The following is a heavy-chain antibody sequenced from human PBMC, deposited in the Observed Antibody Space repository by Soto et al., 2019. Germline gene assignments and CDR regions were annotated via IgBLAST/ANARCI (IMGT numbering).Heavy chain of an antibody. CDR3: MRDDVHCNGVRCYGVPMDG. V-gene: IGHV3-66*01. Sequence: EVQLVESGGDLVQPGGSLRLSCAASGFSVNSKYMSWVRQAAGKGLEWGSLIQSGGSTYYAGSVKGRFTISRDFSENTLFLQMNRLRVEDRAVYYCMRDDVHCNGVRCYGVPMDGWGKGTTVTVSA. CDR2: IQSGGST. CDR1: GFSVNSKY. J-gene: IGHJ6*01. D-gene: IGHD2-15*01.